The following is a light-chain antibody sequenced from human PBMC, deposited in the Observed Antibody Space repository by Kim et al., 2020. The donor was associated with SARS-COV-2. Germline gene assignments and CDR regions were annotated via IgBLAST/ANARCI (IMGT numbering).Light chain of an antibody. J-gene: IGKJ2*01. CDR3: QQYGSS. Sequence: TLSLPPGERATPSCRASQSLSSNFLAWYQQKPGQAPRLLIYGASNRATDIPDRFSGSGSGTDFTLTISRLEPEDSAVYYCQQYGSSFGQGTKLEI. CDR1: QSLSSNF. CDR2: GAS. V-gene: IGKV3-20*01.